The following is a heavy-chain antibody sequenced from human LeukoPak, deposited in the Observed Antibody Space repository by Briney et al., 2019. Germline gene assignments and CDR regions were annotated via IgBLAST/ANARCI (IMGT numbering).Heavy chain of an antibody. D-gene: IGHD6-19*01. J-gene: IGHJ4*02. V-gene: IGHV3-30*04. CDR1: GFTFSSYA. CDR2: ISYDGSNK. CDR3: ARASPYSSGWYFDY. Sequence: PGRSLRLSCAASGFTFSSYAMHWVRQAPGKGLEWVAVISYDGSNKYYADSVKGRFTISRDNSKNTLYLQMNSLRAEDTAVYYCARASPYSSGWYFDYWGQGTLVTVSS.